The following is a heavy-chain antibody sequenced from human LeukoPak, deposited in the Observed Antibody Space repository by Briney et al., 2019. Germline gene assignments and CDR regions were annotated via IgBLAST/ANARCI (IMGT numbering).Heavy chain of an antibody. CDR1: GFTFDDYA. V-gene: IGHV4-59*01. J-gene: IGHJ6*02. Sequence: LRLSCAASGFTFDDYAMHWVRQAPGKGLEWIGYIYYSGSTNYNPSLKSRVTISVDTSKNQFSLKLSSVTAADTAVYYCARDAGYEATINPGYYGMDVWGQGTTVTVSS. D-gene: IGHD5-12*01. CDR3: ARDAGYEATINPGYYGMDV. CDR2: IYYSGST.